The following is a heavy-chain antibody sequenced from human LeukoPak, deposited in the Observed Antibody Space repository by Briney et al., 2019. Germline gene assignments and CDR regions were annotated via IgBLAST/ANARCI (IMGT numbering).Heavy chain of an antibody. D-gene: IGHD1-20*01. V-gene: IGHV3-30*02. J-gene: IGHJ4*02. CDR2: IRNDGSNK. CDR1: GITFTTSG. CDR3: AKDKINYYFDY. Sequence: GGSLRLSCAASGITFTTSGMHWVLQAPGKGLEWVAFIRNDGSNKYYVDSVKGRFTISRDDSKNTVYLQMSSLRAEDTAVYYCAKDKINYYFDYWGQGTLVTVSS.